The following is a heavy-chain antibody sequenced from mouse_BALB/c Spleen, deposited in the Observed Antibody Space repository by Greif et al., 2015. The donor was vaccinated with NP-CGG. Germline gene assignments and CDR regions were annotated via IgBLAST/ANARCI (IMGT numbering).Heavy chain of an antibody. CDR1: GFTFTDYY. CDR3: ARDPRPYAMDY. CDR2: IRNKANGYTT. J-gene: IGHJ4*01. Sequence: EVKLVESGGGLVQPGGSLRLSCATSGFTFTDYYMSWVRQPPGKALEWLGFIRNKANGYTTEYSASVKGRFTISRDNSQSILYLQMNTLRAEDSATYYCARDPRPYAMDYWGQGTSVTVSS. V-gene: IGHV7-3*02.